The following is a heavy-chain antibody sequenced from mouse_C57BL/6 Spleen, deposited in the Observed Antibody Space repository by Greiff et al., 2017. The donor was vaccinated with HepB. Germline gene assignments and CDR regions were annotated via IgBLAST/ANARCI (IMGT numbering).Heavy chain of an antibody. J-gene: IGHJ2*01. CDR3: ARFYSNYQYYFDY. CDR2: IYPGDGDT. Sequence: VQLQQSGPELVKPGASVKISCKASGYAFSSSWMNWVKQRPGKGLEWIGRIYPGDGDTNYNGKFKGKATLTADKPSSTAYMQLSSLTSEDSAVYFCARFYSNYQYYFDYWGQGTTLTVSS. CDR1: GYAFSSSW. D-gene: IGHD2-5*01. V-gene: IGHV1-82*01.